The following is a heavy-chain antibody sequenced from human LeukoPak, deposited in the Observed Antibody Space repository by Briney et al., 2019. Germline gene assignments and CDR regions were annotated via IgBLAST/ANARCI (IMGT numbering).Heavy chain of an antibody. J-gene: IGHJ6*03. CDR2: IQYSGST. CDR3: ARVSWFPGTSYYYMDV. CDR1: DDSLSSTSYY. V-gene: IGHV4-61*01. Sequence: SETLSLTCTVSDDSLSSTSYYWGWIRQPPGKGLEWIGYIQYSGSTNYNPSLKSRVTISVDTSKNQFSLKLSSVTAADTAVYYCARVSWFPGTSYYYMDVWGKGTPVTVSS. D-gene: IGHD1-1*01.